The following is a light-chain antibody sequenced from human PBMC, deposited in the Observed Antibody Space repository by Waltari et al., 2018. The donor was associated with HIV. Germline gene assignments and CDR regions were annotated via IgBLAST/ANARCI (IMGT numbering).Light chain of an antibody. J-gene: IGLJ3*02. Sequence: QSALTQPASVSGTPGQSITISCTGTSSDIGGYNYLSWYQQHPGTAPKLMIYDVSNRPSGVSNRFSGSKSGNTASLTISGLQAEDEADYYCSSYRSGCIWVFGGGTKLTVL. V-gene: IGLV2-14*03. CDR2: DVS. CDR1: SSDIGGYNY. CDR3: SSYRSGCIWV.